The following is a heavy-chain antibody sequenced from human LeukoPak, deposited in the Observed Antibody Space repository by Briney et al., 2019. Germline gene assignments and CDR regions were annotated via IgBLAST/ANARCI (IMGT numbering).Heavy chain of an antibody. J-gene: IGHJ4*02. D-gene: IGHD2-15*01. Sequence: GGSLRLSCTASGFTFSSYSMNWVRQAPGKGLEWVSYMSSSSSTIYYADSVKGRFTISRDNAKNSLYLQMNSLRDEDTAVHYCARAYCSHGSCYSDYWGQGTLVTVSS. CDR3: ARAYCSHGSCYSDY. CDR1: GFTFSSYS. V-gene: IGHV3-48*02. CDR2: MSSSSSTI.